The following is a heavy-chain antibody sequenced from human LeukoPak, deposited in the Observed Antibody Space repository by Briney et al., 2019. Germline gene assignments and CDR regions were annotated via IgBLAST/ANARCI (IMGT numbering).Heavy chain of an antibody. D-gene: IGHD4-17*01. CDR2: ISGSGGST. CDR3: ASHDYGGNSLAY. J-gene: IGHJ4*02. V-gene: IGHV3-23*01. CDR1: GFTFSSYA. Sequence: GGSLRLSCAASGFTFSSYAMSWVRQAPGKGLEWVSAISGSGGSTYYADSVKGRFTISRDNSKNTLYLQMNSLRAEDTAVYYCASHDYGGNSLAYWGQGTLVTVSS.